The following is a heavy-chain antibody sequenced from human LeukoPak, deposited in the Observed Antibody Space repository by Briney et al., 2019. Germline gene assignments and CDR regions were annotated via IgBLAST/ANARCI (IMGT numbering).Heavy chain of an antibody. CDR2: IYSGGST. CDR1: GASLSSYY. CDR3: AREGRYGDYEGY. Sequence: SETLSHTCTVSGASLSSYYWSWIRQPAGKGLEWIGRIYSGGSTNYNPSLKSRVTLSVDTSKSQFSLRLSSLTVADTAVYYCAREGRYGDYEGYWGQGTLVTVSS. J-gene: IGHJ4*02. D-gene: IGHD4-17*01. V-gene: IGHV4-4*07.